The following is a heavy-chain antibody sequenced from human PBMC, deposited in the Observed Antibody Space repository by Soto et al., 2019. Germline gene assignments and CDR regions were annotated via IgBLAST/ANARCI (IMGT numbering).Heavy chain of an antibody. CDR1: GYSFTNYW. CDR2: IDPGGSDT. J-gene: IGHJ4*02. D-gene: IGHD3-22*01. Sequence: GESLKISCKGSGYSFTNYWISWVRQMPGKGLEWMGRIDPGGSDTTYSPSFRGRVTISVDKSITTAYLQWNSLKASDSAIYYCARLADSSGQDFWGRGTLVTVSS. CDR3: ARLADSSGQDF. V-gene: IGHV5-10-1*01.